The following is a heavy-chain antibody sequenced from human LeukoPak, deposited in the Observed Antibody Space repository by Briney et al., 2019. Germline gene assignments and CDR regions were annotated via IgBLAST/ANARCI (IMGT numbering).Heavy chain of an antibody. CDR3: ARDRSGSSGRYAHFDY. D-gene: IGHD6-19*01. Sequence: PSETLSLTCTVSGGSINSYYWSWIRQPAGKGLEWIGRIYTSGITNYNPSLKSRVTMSVDTSKNQFSLKLSSVTAADTAVYYCARDRSGSSGRYAHFDYWGQGTLVTVSS. J-gene: IGHJ4*02. CDR1: GGSINSYY. V-gene: IGHV4-4*07. CDR2: IYTSGIT.